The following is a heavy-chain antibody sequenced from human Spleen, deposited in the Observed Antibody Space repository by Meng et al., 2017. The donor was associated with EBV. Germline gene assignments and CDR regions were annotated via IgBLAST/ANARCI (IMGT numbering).Heavy chain of an antibody. D-gene: IGHD3-16*01. CDR3: ATGWGKANY. Sequence: QPRPGGADLVHPSSTLALDCAVYGASFSAYYWRWIRQPPGRGLEWIGDVIHSGNTSYSPSLKSRVTISVDTSKSQFSLKLRSMTAADTAVYYCATGWGKANYWGQGTLVTVSS. CDR2: VIHSGNT. J-gene: IGHJ4*02. CDR1: GASFSAYY. V-gene: IGHV4-34*12.